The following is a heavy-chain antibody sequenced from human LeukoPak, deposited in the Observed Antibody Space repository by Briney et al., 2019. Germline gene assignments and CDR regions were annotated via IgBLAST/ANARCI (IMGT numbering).Heavy chain of an antibody. CDR1: GYSVSSGYF. Sequence: SETLSLTCTVSGYSVSSGYFWGWIRQPPGKRLEWIGNMYHTGTTYYNPSLKGRVTITIDTSKNQFSLKLRSVTAADTAVYYCASRRMVRGGTGFDYWGQGTLVTVSS. V-gene: IGHV4-38-2*02. CDR2: MYHTGTT. CDR3: ASRRMVRGGTGFDY. J-gene: IGHJ4*02. D-gene: IGHD3-10*01.